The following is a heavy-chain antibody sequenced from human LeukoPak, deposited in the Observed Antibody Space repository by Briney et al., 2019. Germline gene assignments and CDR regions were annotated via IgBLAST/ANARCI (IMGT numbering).Heavy chain of an antibody. V-gene: IGHV3-30*04. D-gene: IGHD3-10*01. CDR2: ISYDGSNK. Sequence: PGGSLRLSCAASGFTFSSYAMHWVRQAPGKGLEWVAVISYDGSNKYYADSVKGRFTISRDNSKNTLYLEMNSLRPEDTAVYYCAKVRWFGELSTPDAFDIWGQGTMVTVSS. J-gene: IGHJ3*02. CDR1: GFTFSSYA. CDR3: AKVRWFGELSTPDAFDI.